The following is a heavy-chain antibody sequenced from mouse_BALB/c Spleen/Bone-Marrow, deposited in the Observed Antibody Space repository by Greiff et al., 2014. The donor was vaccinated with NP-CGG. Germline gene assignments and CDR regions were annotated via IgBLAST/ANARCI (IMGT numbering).Heavy chain of an antibody. V-gene: IGHV2-3*01. CDR3: AKVNRYGYAMDY. Sequence: VMLVESGPGLVAPPQSLSITCTVSGFSLTSYGVSWVRQPPGKGLEWLGVIWGDGSINYNSALISRLSIIKDNSKSQVFLKLNSVQTDDTATYYCAKVNRYGYAMDYWGQGTSVTVSS. D-gene: IGHD1-1*01. CDR2: IWGDGSI. J-gene: IGHJ4*01. CDR1: GFSLTSYG.